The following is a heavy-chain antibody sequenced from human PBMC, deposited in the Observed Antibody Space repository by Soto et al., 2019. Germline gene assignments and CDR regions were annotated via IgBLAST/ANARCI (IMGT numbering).Heavy chain of an antibody. V-gene: IGHV4-4*02. CDR1: GGSISSSNW. CDR3: ARVPSKVTTGFEP. CDR2: IYHSGST. Sequence: QVQLQESGPGLVKPSGTLSLTCAVSGGSISSSNWWSWVRQPPGKGLEWIGEIYHSGSTYYNRSLKSRVNISVDKSKTQFLLTLRSVTAAESAVYYGARVPSKVTTGFEPWGQATLVTVPS. D-gene: IGHD4-17*01. J-gene: IGHJ5*02.